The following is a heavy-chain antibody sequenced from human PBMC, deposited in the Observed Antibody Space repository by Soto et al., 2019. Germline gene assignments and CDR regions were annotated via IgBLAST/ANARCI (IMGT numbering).Heavy chain of an antibody. Sequence: QITLKESGPTLVKPTQTLTLTCTFSGFSLTTRGVGVGWIRQPPGKALECLALIYWDDDKRYSPSLQSRLTSTKDTSKNRVVLTKTNVDPVDTATYYCAHIPSYYQYDWFDPWGQGTLVSVSS. D-gene: IGHD3-10*01. CDR2: IYWDDDK. CDR1: GFSLTTRGVG. CDR3: AHIPSYYQYDWFDP. J-gene: IGHJ5*02. V-gene: IGHV2-5*02.